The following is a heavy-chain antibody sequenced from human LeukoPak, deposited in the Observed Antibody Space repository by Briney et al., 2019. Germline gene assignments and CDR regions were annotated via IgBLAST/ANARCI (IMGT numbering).Heavy chain of an antibody. CDR1: GFDFSNNG. Sequence: GGSLRLSCGASGFDFSNNGMHWVRQAPGKGLEWVAFIRYDAANQYYADSVKGRFTISRDNSKKTLYLQMDSLRYEDTGIYHCAKDIAVSDSYFDYWGQGNLVTVSS. J-gene: IGHJ4*02. D-gene: IGHD6-19*01. CDR2: IRYDAANQ. CDR3: AKDIAVSDSYFDY. V-gene: IGHV3-30*02.